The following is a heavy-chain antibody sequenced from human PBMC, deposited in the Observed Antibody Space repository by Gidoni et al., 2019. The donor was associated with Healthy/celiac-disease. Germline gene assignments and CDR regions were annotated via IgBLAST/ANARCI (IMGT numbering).Heavy chain of an antibody. D-gene: IGHD3-3*01. J-gene: IGHJ5*02. CDR2: ISSSGSTI. Sequence: EVQLVESGGGLVQPGGSLRLSCAASGFTFSSYEMNWVRQAPGKGLEWVSYISSSGSTIYYADSVKGRFTISRDNAKNSLYLQMNSLRAEDTAVYYCARNHFLEWLSRETLNWFDPWGQGTLVTVSS. V-gene: IGHV3-48*03. CDR3: ARNHFLEWLSRETLNWFDP. CDR1: GFTFSSYE.